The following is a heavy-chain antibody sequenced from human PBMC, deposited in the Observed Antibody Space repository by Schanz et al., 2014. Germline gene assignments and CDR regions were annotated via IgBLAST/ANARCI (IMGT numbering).Heavy chain of an antibody. CDR1: GFTFSSYG. CDR2: ISSGSSYA. CDR3: AKGMGYCSGGTCYDYYYYGLDV. Sequence: VQLVESGGGVVQPGRSLRLSCAASGFTFSSYGMHWVRQAPGKGLEWVSDISSGSSYANYADSVKGRFTISRDNAKNSLYLQMNSLRAEDTAVFYCAKGMGYCSGGTCYDYYYYGLDVWGQGTTVTDSS. V-gene: IGHV3-21*05. D-gene: IGHD2-15*01. J-gene: IGHJ6*02.